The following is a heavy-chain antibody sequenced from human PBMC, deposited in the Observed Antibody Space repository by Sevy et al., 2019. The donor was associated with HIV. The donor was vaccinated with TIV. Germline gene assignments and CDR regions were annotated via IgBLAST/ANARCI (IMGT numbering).Heavy chain of an antibody. CDR1: GFTFSSYS. CDR2: ISSSSSYI. Sequence: GGSLRLSCAASGFTFSSYSMNWVSQAPGKGLEWVSSISSSSSYIYYEDSVKGRLTISRDNAKNSLYLQMNSLRAEDTAVYYCARASSSEYYYDSSGLGAFDIWGQGTMVTVSS. J-gene: IGHJ3*02. V-gene: IGHV3-21*01. CDR3: ARASSSEYYYDSSGLGAFDI. D-gene: IGHD3-22*01.